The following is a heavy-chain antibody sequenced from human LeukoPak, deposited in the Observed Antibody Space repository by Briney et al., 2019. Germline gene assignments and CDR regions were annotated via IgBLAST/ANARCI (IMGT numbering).Heavy chain of an antibody. V-gene: IGHV4-39*07. D-gene: IGHD2-2*01. J-gene: IGHJ4*02. CDR2: IYYSGST. Sequence: SEALSLTCTVSGGSISSSSYYWGWIRQPPGKGLEWIGSIYYSGSTYYNPSLKSRVTISVDTSKNQFSLKLSSVTAADTAVYYCARGLSQLRNFDYWGQGTLVTVSS. CDR1: GGSISSSSYY. CDR3: ARGLSQLRNFDY.